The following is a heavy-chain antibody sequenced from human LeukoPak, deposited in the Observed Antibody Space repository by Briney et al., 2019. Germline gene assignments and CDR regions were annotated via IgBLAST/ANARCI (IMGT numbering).Heavy chain of an antibody. Sequence: ASVKVSCKASGYTFTGYYMHWVRQAPGQGLEWMGWINPNSGGTNYAQKFQGRVTMTEDTSTDTAYMELSSLRSEDTAVYYCATFQVLGYYFDYWGQGTLVTVSS. V-gene: IGHV1-2*02. CDR2: INPNSGGT. D-gene: IGHD3-16*01. CDR3: ATFQVLGYYFDY. J-gene: IGHJ4*02. CDR1: GYTFTGYY.